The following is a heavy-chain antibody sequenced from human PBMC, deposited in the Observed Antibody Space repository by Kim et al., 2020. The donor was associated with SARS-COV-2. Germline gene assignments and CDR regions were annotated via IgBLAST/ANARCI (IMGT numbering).Heavy chain of an antibody. CDR3: ARHFMLVGATTVYYYGMDV. CDR2: IYYSGST. V-gene: IGHV4-59*01. D-gene: IGHD1-26*01. Sequence: SETLSLTCTVSGGSISSYYWSWIRQPPGKGLEWIGYIYYSGSTNYNPSLKSRVTISVDTSKNQFSLKLSSVTAADTAVYYCARHFMLVGATTVYYYGMDVWGQGTTVTVSS. J-gene: IGHJ6*02. CDR1: GGSISSYY.